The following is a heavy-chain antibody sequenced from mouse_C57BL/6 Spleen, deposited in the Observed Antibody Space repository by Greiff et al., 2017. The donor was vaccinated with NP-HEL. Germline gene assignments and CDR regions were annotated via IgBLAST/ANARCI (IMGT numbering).Heavy chain of an antibody. V-gene: IGHV5-6*01. CDR3: ARQGKTTPLDY. CDR2: LSSGGSYT. J-gene: IGHJ2*01. D-gene: IGHD1-1*01. CDR1: GFTFSSYG. Sequence: EVKLMESGGDLVKPGGSLKLSCAASGFTFSSYGMSWVRPTPDKRLEWVATLSSGGSYTYYPDSVKGRFTISRDNAKNALYLQRSSLKSEDTAMYYCARQGKTTPLDYWGQGTTLTVSS.